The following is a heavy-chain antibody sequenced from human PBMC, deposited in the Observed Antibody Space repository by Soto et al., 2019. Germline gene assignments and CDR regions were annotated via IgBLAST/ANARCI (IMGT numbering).Heavy chain of an antibody. J-gene: IGHJ4*02. CDR3: ATKRSFQLEN. V-gene: IGHV3-30*03. Sequence: QVQLVESGGGVVQPGRSLRLSCAASGFTFSDYDMHWVRQAPGKGLEWVAVLSYDGSTNHYADSLKGRFTISRDNSKSTLFLQMNGLRAEDTAVYYCATKRSFQLENGGQGTLVTVSS. CDR1: GFTFSDYD. CDR2: LSYDGSTN. D-gene: IGHD1-1*01.